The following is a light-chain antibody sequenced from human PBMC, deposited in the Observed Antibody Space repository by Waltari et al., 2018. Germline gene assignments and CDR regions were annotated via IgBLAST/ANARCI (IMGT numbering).Light chain of an antibody. J-gene: IGLJ2*01. Sequence: QSALTQPRSVSGSPGQSVTISCTGTSSDVGGYNYVAWYQHHPGKAPALMVFDVNKRPSGFPDRFSGSKSGNTASLTISGLRTEDEADYYCSSYAGSYTLLFGGGTKLTVL. V-gene: IGLV2-11*01. CDR1: SSDVGGYNY. CDR2: DVN. CDR3: SSYAGSYTLL.